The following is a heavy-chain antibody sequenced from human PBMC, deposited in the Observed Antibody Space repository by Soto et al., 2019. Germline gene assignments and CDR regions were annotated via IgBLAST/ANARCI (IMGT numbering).Heavy chain of an antibody. CDR3: AKCEGAVSGWFDP. D-gene: IGHD1-26*01. CDR1: GFTFSSYG. V-gene: IGHV3-30*18. J-gene: IGHJ5*02. CDR2: ISYDGSNK. Sequence: GGSLRLSCAASGFTFSSYGMHWVRQAPGKGLEWVAVISYDGSNKYYADSVKGRFTISRDNSKNTLYLQMNSLRAEDTAVYYCAKCEGAVSGWFDPWGQGTLVTVSS.